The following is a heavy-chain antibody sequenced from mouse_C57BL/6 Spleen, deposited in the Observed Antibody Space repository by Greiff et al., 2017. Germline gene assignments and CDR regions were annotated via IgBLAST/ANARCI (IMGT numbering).Heavy chain of an antibody. CDR3: ARGGIYYCYGRNHYYAMDY. Sequence: VQLQQPGAELVMPGASVKLSCKASGYTFTSYWMHWVKQRPGQGLEWIGEIDPSDSYTNYNQKFKGKSTLTVDKSSSTAYMQLSSLTSEDSAVYYCARGGIYYCYGRNHYYAMDYWGQGTSVTVSS. D-gene: IGHD2-2*01. J-gene: IGHJ4*01. CDR2: IDPSDSYT. V-gene: IGHV1-69*01. CDR1: GYTFTSYW.